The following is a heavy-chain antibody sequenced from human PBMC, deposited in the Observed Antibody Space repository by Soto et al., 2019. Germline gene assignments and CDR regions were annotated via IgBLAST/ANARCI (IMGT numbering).Heavy chain of an antibody. CDR2: IIPIFGTA. D-gene: IGHD2-2*01. Sequence: QVQLVQSGAEVKKPGSSVKVSCKASGGTFSSYAISWVRQAPGQGREWMGGIIPIFGTANYEQKFQGRVTITADEYTSTAYMELSSLRSEDTAVYYCARAQRGAEAQYAFDIWGQGTMVTVSS. J-gene: IGHJ3*02. CDR1: GGTFSSYA. V-gene: IGHV1-69*01. CDR3: ARAQRGAEAQYAFDI.